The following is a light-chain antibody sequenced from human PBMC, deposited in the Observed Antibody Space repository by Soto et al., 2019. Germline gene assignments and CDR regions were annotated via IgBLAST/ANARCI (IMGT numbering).Light chain of an antibody. J-gene: IGKJ3*01. Sequence: EIVLTQSPATLSLSPGERATLSCRASQSVRSYLAWYQQKPGQPPRLLIYDTSNRATGIPARFSGSGYGTDFTLTISSLYPEDFAVYYCQQRSTWPLVPFGPGTRLDIK. V-gene: IGKV3-11*01. CDR3: QQRSTWPLVP. CDR2: DTS. CDR1: QSVRSY.